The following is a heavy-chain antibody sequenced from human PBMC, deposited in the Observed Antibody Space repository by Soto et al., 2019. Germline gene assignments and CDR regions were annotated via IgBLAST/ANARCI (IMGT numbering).Heavy chain of an antibody. D-gene: IGHD1-26*01. J-gene: IGHJ4*02. CDR1: GYTFTSYS. Sequence: QVQLVQSGAEVKEPGASVKVSCKASGYTFTSYSFSWVRQAPGQGLEWMGWLSVYNGYTNSAQKVQGRVTMTTDTSSSIAYMELRSLRSDDTAVYYCARGGRYYPSYFDYWGQGTLITVSS. CDR2: LSVYNGYT. V-gene: IGHV1-18*01. CDR3: ARGGRYYPSYFDY.